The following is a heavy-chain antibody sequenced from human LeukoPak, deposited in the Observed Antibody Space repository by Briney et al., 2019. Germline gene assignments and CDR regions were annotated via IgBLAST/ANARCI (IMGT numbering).Heavy chain of an antibody. J-gene: IGHJ4*02. Sequence: GGSLRLSCAASGFTFSSYAMHWVRQAPGKGLEWVAVISYDGSNKYYADSVKGRFTISRDNSKNTLYLQMNSLRAEDTAVYYCARGPMIVTRTPSYWGQGTLVTVSS. CDR3: ARGPMIVTRTPSY. D-gene: IGHD3-22*01. CDR2: ISYDGSNK. CDR1: GFTFSSYA. V-gene: IGHV3-30*01.